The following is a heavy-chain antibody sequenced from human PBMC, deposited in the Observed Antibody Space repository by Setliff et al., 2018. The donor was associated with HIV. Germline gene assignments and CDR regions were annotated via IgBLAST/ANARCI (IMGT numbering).Heavy chain of an antibody. CDR1: GFDFTSYT. V-gene: IGHV3-21*01. CDR3: AREVLRGGDDAFGL. CDR2: ISNSSRYY. D-gene: IGHD3-10*01. J-gene: IGHJ3*01. Sequence: PGGSLRLSCAASGFDFTSYTMTWVRQAPGRGPEWVASISNSSRYYWVKARYGDSVRGRFTISGDYAKNSVYLQMNSLRVEDSAVYYCAREVLRGGDDAFGLWGRGTVVTVSS.